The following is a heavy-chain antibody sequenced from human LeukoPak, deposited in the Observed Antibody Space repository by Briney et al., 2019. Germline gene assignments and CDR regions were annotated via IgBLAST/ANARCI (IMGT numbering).Heavy chain of an antibody. CDR3: ARDRGYSTFDY. CDR1: GFTFSRYW. V-gene: IGHV3-7*01. D-gene: IGHD4-23*01. Sequence: GGSLRLSCVASGFTFSRYWMSWVRQAPGKGPEFVANIKEDGSEINYVDSVKGRFTISRDNAKNSLYLQMNSLRVDDTAVYYCARDRGYSTFDYWGQGTLVTVSS. J-gene: IGHJ4*02. CDR2: IKEDGSEI.